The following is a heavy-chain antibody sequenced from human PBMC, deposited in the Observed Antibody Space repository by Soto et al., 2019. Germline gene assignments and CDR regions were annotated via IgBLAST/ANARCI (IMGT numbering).Heavy chain of an antibody. J-gene: IGHJ5*02. D-gene: IGHD4-4*01. CDR2: IYLDDDK. CDR1: GFSLSTSGVG. CDR3: AHRRDDYSNYWFDP. Sequence: QITLKESGPTLVKPTQTLTLTCTFSGFSLSTSGVGVGWIRQPPGKALEWLALIYLDDDKRYSPSLTSRLTNTKDTTKNQVVLTTTNMDPVDTATYYCAHRRDDYSNYWFDPWGQGTLVTVSS. V-gene: IGHV2-5*02.